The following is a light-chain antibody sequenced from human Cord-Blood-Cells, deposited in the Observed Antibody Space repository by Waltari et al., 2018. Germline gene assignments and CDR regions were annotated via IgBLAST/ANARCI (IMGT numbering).Light chain of an antibody. CDR1: SSDVGSYNL. V-gene: IGLV2-23*01. CDR3: CSYAGSSTLV. J-gene: IGLJ3*02. Sequence: QSALTQPASVSGSPGQSITISCPGTSSDVGSYNLVSWYQQHPGKAPKLMIYEGSKRPSGVSNRFSGSKSGNTASLTISELQAEDEADYYCCSYAGSSTLVFGGGTKLTGL. CDR2: EGS.